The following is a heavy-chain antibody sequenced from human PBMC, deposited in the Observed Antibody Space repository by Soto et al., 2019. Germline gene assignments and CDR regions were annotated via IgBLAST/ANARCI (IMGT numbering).Heavy chain of an antibody. J-gene: IGHJ4*02. CDR1: GFTFSNIW. Sequence: LVESGGGLVQPGGSLRLSCAASGFTFSNIWMSWVRRSPEKGPEWVASISPDGGEIYYVDSVKGRFTISRDNTRNSLYLQVNILRAEDTAVYYCAKGPRWGQGTLVTVSS. V-gene: IGHV3-7*01. CDR2: ISPDGGEI. CDR3: AKGPR.